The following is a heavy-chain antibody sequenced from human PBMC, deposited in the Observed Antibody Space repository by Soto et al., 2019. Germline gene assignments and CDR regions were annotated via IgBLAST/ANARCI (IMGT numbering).Heavy chain of an antibody. V-gene: IGHV1-18*01. CDR3: ARDSHPVDY. Sequence: GASVKVSCKASGYTFTSYGVSWVRQAPGQGLEWMGWISAYNGNTKYAQKLQGRVTMTTDTSTNTAYMDLRSLRSDDTAVYYCARDSHPVDYWGQGTLVTVSS. CDR1: GYTFTSYG. CDR2: ISAYNGNT. J-gene: IGHJ4*02.